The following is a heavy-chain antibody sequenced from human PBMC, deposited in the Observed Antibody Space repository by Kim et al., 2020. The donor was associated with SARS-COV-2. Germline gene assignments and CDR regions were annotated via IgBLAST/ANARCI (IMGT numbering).Heavy chain of an antibody. CDR2: INHSGST. CDR3: ATRYSSGCHQLCRFDH. CDR1: GGSSTGYY. V-gene: IGHV4-34*01. D-gene: IGHD6-25*01. Sequence: SETLSLTCEVSGGSSTGYYWRWIRQPPGNGLEWIAEINHSGSTNYNPSPKSRVTISVDTYTNQFSLLQSSGTAADTAVHYCATRYSSGCHQLCRFDHW. J-gene: IGHJ5*02.